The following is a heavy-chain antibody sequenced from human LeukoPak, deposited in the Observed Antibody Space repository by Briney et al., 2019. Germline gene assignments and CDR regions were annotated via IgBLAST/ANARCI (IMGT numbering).Heavy chain of an antibody. CDR2: IYPGDSDT. Sequence: GESLKISCKGSGYSFTSYWIGWVRQMPGKGLEWMGIIYPGDSDTRYSPSFQGQVTISADKSISTAYLQWSSLKASDTAMCYCARLFPQFVIAAAEGFDPWGQGTLVTVSS. CDR3: ARLFPQFVIAAAEGFDP. D-gene: IGHD6-25*01. J-gene: IGHJ5*02. CDR1: GYSFTSYW. V-gene: IGHV5-51*01.